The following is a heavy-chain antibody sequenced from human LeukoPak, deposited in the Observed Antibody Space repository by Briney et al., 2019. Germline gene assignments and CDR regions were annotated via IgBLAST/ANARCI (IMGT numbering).Heavy chain of an antibody. V-gene: IGHV1-2*02. J-gene: IGHJ4*02. D-gene: IGHD4-11*01. CDR3: ATDYSNYRYYFDY. CDR1: GYIFSGYH. Sequence: ASVKVSCKASGYIFSGYHIHWVRQAPGQGLEWMGWINPNTGGTNFAPKFHGRVSMTRDTSLSTAYMELSSLRSDDTAVYYCATDYSNYRYYFDYWGQGTLVTVSS. CDR2: INPNTGGT.